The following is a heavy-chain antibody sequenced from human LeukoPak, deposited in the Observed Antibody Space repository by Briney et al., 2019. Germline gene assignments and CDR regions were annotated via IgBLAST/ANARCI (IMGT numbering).Heavy chain of an antibody. CDR1: GYTVTALS. D-gene: IGHD3-22*01. Sequence: ASVKVSCKVSGYTVTALSMHWVRQAPGKGLEWMGGFDPEDGETIYAQKVQGRVTMTTDTSTSTAYMELRSLRSDDTAVYFCARDSSGYDSTAYYGDYWGQGTLVTVSS. J-gene: IGHJ4*02. V-gene: IGHV1-24*01. CDR3: ARDSSGYDSTAYYGDY. CDR2: FDPEDGET.